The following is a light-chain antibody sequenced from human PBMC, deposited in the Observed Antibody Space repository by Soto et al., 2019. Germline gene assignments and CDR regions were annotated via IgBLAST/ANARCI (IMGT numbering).Light chain of an antibody. CDR2: EVR. CDR3: CSYTICATHV. CDR1: NNDIGAYSY. J-gene: IGLJ3*02. V-gene: IGLV2-14*01. Sequence: QSVLTQPAPISGSRGQRITNSCSGTNNDIGAYSYVSWYQHHPGKVPKVSIYEVRTRRSGVSNRFSGSKSGNTASLTISALQAEDEADSYCCSYTICATHVYGGGT.